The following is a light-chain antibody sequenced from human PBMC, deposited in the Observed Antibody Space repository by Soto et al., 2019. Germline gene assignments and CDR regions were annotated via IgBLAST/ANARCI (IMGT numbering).Light chain of an antibody. CDR3: QQSFRTPWT. CDR2: KAS. CDR1: QSISSW. J-gene: IGKJ1*01. V-gene: IGKV1-5*03. Sequence: DIQMTQSPSSLSASVGDRVTITCRASQSISSWLAWYQQKPGTAPKLLIYKASSLESGVPSRFSGSGSGTEFTLTISSLQPEDFATYWCQQSFRTPWTFGQGTKVDIK.